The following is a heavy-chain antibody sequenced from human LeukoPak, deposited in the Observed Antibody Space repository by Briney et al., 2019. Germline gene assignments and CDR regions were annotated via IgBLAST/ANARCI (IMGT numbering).Heavy chain of an antibody. CDR2: ISDSGGST. J-gene: IGHJ4*02. D-gene: IGHD6-13*01. CDR1: GFTFNSYA. Sequence: GGSLRLSCAASGFTFNSYAMSWVRQAPGRGLEWVSGISDSGGSTPYADSVKGRFTISRDNSRNTLYLQMNSLRVEDTAVYYCAKLVRPPYYFDYWGQGTLVTVSS. V-gene: IGHV3-23*01. CDR3: AKLVRPPYYFDY.